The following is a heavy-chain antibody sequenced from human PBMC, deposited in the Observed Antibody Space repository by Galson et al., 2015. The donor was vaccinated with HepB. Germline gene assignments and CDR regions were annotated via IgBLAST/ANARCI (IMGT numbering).Heavy chain of an antibody. CDR1: GFTLSGYA. D-gene: IGHD2-15*01. V-gene: IGHV3-30-3*01. CDR3: ARDYGSYSGGGWYSVAFDI. CDR2: ISSDGSIQ. J-gene: IGHJ3*02. Sequence: SLRLSCAASGFTLSGYAMHWVRQAPGKGLEWMAVISSDGSIQRYADSVKGRFTISRDNSKNTLYLEMNSLRAEDTAVYYCARDYGSYSGGGWYSVAFDIWGQGTMVTVSS.